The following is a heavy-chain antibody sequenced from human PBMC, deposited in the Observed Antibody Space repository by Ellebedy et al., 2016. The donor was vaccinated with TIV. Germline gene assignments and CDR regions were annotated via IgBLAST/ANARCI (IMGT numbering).Heavy chain of an antibody. V-gene: IGHV4-39*07. CDR2: INHIGIT. D-gene: IGHD1-26*01. J-gene: IGHJ4*02. CDR3: ARGHERLLRHRYFDS. CDR1: GGSISSSRYF. Sequence: MPSETLSLTCSVSGGSISSSRYFLGWIRQPPGTGLEWIGEINHIGITNYNPALKSRVLISEDTSKNQFSLTLSSVTAADTAVYYCARGHERLLRHRYFDSWGQGTLVTVSS.